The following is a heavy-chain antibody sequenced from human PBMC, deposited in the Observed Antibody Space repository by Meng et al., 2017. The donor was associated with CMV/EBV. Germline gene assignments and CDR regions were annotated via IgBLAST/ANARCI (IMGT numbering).Heavy chain of an antibody. Sequence: GSLRLSCTVSGYSISSGYYWGWIRQPPGRGLEWIGTFYQSGTTYYNPSLKSRVTMSADTSKNQFSLNLSSVTAADTAVYYCARAYQRPYGMDVWGQGTTVTVSS. CDR1: GYSISSGYY. D-gene: IGHD5-24*01. CDR2: FYQSGTT. CDR3: ARAYQRPYGMDV. J-gene: IGHJ6*02. V-gene: IGHV4-38-2*02.